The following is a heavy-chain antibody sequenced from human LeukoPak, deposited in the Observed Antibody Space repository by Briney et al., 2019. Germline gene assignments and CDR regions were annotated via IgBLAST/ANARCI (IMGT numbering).Heavy chain of an antibody. Sequence: GGSLRLSCAASGFTFSDHYMDWVRQAPGKGLEWVGRTRNKANSYTTEYAASVKGRFTISRDDSKNSLYPQMNSLKTEDTAVYYCARGGGYGDYDYWGQGTLVTVSS. CDR3: ARGGGYGDYDY. CDR1: GFTFSDHY. D-gene: IGHD4-17*01. V-gene: IGHV3-72*01. J-gene: IGHJ4*02. CDR2: TRNKANSYTT.